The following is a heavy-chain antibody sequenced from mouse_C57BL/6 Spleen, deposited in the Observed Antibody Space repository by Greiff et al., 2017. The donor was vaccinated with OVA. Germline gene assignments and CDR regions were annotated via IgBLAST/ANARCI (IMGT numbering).Heavy chain of an antibody. J-gene: IGHJ3*01. CDR1: GYTFTDYE. D-gene: IGHD6-1*01. Sequence: QVQLQQSGAELVRPGASVTLSCKASGYTFTDYEMHWVKQTPVHGLEWIGAIDPETGGTAYNQKFKGKAILTADKSSSTAYMYLRSLTSEDSAFYYCTRASGGWFAYWGQGTLVTVSA. CDR2: IDPETGGT. V-gene: IGHV1-15*01. CDR3: TRASGGWFAY.